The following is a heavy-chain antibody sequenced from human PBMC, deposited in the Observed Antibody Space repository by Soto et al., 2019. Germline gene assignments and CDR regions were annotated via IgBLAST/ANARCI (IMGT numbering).Heavy chain of an antibody. Sequence: QVQLVQSAAEVKKPGASVKVSCKTSGYIFTNYGISWVRQAPGQGLEWMGWISAYDGLTNHSQKFQGRVTMTTDTSTSTAYMELRSLSSDDAAVYYCARVRYHDTSGYYDVDYWGQGTLVTVS. CDR1: GYIFTNYG. V-gene: IGHV1-18*01. CDR3: ARVRYHDTSGYYDVDY. CDR2: ISAYDGLT. J-gene: IGHJ4*02. D-gene: IGHD3-22*01.